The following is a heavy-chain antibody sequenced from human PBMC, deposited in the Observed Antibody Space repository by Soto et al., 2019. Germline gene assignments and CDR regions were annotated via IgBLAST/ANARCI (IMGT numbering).Heavy chain of an antibody. CDR3: ARSFEYSSSFHYYYYGMDV. V-gene: IGHV1-69*13. D-gene: IGHD6-6*01. J-gene: IGHJ6*02. CDR1: GGTFSSYA. Sequence: SVKVSCRASGGTFSSYAISWVRQAPGQGLEWMGGIIPIFGTANYAQKFQGRVTIAADESTSTAYMELSSLRSEDTAVYYCARSFEYSSSFHYYYYGMDVWGQGTTVTVSS. CDR2: IIPIFGTA.